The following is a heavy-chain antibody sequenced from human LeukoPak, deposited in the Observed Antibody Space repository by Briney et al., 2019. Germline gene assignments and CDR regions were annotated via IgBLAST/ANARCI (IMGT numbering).Heavy chain of an antibody. J-gene: IGHJ4*02. Sequence: ASVKVSCKASGDTFTTYAIIWVRQAPGQGLEWMGWINAGNGNTKYSQEFQGRVTITRDTSASTAYMELSSLRSEDMAVYYCARGGAIFGVVTGEFDYWGQGTLVTVSS. D-gene: IGHD3-3*01. CDR1: GDTFTTYA. V-gene: IGHV1-3*03. CDR2: INAGNGNT. CDR3: ARGGAIFGVVTGEFDY.